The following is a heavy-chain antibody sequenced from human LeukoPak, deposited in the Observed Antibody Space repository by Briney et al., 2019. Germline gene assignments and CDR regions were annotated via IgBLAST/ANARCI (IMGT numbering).Heavy chain of an antibody. CDR3: ARVADMVRGLIYWFDS. CDR2: IYPQDSDT. V-gene: IGHV5-51*01. CDR1: GYNFPGDW. J-gene: IGHJ5*01. Sequence: KYGESLKISCKASGYNFPGDWIGWVRQVSGKGLEWMGIIYPQDSDTRYSPSFEGQVIISADKSINTAYLQWSSLKASDTAMYYCARVADMVRGLIYWFDSWGQGTLVIVSS. D-gene: IGHD3-10*01.